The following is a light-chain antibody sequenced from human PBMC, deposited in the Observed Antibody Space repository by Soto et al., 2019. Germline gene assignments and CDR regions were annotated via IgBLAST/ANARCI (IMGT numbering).Light chain of an antibody. CDR3: AAWDDSLSGVV. J-gene: IGLJ2*01. V-gene: IGLV1-47*01. CDR2: RNS. CDR1: SSNIGSNY. Sequence: QSVLTQPTSASGTPGQRVTISCSGSSSNIGSNYVYWYQQLPGTVPQLLIYRNSERPSGVPDRFSGSKSGTSASLAISGLRSEDVADYYCAAWDDSLSGVVFGGGTKLTVL.